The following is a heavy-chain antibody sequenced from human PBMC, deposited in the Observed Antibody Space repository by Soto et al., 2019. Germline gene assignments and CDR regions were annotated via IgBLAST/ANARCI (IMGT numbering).Heavy chain of an antibody. Sequence: EVQLVESGGGLVQPGGSLRLSCGASGFTFRTYWLSWVRQVPGKGLEWVANINQDGSETNYVDSVKGRFTLSRDNAKNSLHRQLSSLRAEDTALYYCARDVSTSWYSYDYHGMDVWGQGTTVTVSS. CDR3: ARDVSTSWYSYDYHGMDV. J-gene: IGHJ6*02. CDR1: GFTFRTYW. V-gene: IGHV3-7*05. D-gene: IGHD5-18*01. CDR2: INQDGSET.